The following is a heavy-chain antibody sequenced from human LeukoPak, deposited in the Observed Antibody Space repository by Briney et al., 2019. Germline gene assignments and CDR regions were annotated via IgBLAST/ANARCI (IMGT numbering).Heavy chain of an antibody. CDR3: ARLQGATIGAKWFDP. CDR2: IDWDDDK. Sequence: SGPALVKPTQTLTLTCTFSGFSLTTTGMRVSRIRQPPGKALEWLARIDWDDDKFYSTSLKTRLTISKDTSKNQVVLTMTNMDPVDTATYYCARLQGATIGAKWFDPWGQGTLVTVSS. D-gene: IGHD4/OR15-4a*01. J-gene: IGHJ5*02. V-gene: IGHV2-70*04. CDR1: GFSLTTTGMR.